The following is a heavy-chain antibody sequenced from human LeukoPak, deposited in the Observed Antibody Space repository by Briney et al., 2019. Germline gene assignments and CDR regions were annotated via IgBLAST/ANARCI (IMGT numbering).Heavy chain of an antibody. V-gene: IGHV3-49*04. CDR1: GFTYGDYA. Sequence: GGSLRLSCTASGFTYGDYAMSWVRQAPGKGLEWVGFIRSKAYGGTTEYAASVKGRFTISRDDSKSIAYLQMNSLKTEDTAVYYCTRDSLFGNYDYWGQGTLVTVSS. J-gene: IGHJ4*02. CDR3: TRDSLFGNYDY. D-gene: IGHD4-11*01. CDR2: IRSKAYGGTT.